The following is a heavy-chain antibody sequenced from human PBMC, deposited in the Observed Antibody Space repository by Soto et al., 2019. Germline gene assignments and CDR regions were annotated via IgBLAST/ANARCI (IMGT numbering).Heavy chain of an antibody. V-gene: IGHV3-11*01. CDR2: ISSGGSDT. CDR1: GFTFSDFY. CDR3: ARPNGVSTYYYYGMDL. Sequence: GGSLRLSCAASGFTFSDFYMSWIRQAPGKGLEWVSYISSGGSDTYYADSVKGRFTISRDNAKNSLFLQMNSLRAEDTAVYYCARPNGVSTYYYYGMDLWGQGTTVTVSS. D-gene: IGHD1-1*01. J-gene: IGHJ6*02.